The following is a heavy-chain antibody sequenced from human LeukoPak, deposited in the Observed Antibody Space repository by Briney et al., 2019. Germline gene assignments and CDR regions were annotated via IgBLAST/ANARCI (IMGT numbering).Heavy chain of an antibody. CDR1: GFTFSNYA. D-gene: IGHD5-12*01. CDR2: ISGSGIRT. CDR3: AKDARGYDRPVDY. J-gene: IGHJ4*02. Sequence: GASLRLSCAASGFTFSNYAISWVRQAPGKGLEWVSRISGSGIRTYYADSVTGRLTISRDNSKSTVYLQMNNLRAEDTALYYCAKDARGYDRPVDYWGQGTLVTVSS. V-gene: IGHV3-23*01.